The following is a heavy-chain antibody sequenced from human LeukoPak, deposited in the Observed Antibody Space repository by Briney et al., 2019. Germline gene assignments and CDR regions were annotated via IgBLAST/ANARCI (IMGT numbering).Heavy chain of an antibody. CDR1: GGSFSGYY. CDR3: ARSTTVVTPGSGANWFDP. V-gene: IGHV4-34*01. CDR2: INHSGST. Sequence: SETLSLTCAVYGGSFSGYYWSWIRQPPGKGLEWIGEINHSGSTNYNPSLKSRVTISVDTSKNQFSLKLSSVTAADTAVYYCARSTTVVTPGSGANWFDPWGQETLLTVSS. J-gene: IGHJ5*02. D-gene: IGHD4-23*01.